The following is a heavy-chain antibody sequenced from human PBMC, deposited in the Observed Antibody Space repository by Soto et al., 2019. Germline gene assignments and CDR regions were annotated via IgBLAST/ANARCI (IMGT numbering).Heavy chain of an antibody. CDR2: INPSGGST. V-gene: IGHV1-46*01. CDR3: ARSYYYDSSGYLGAFDI. CDR1: GYTFTSYY. D-gene: IGHD3-22*01. Sequence: QVQLVQSGAEVKKPGASVKVSCKASGYTFTSYYMHWVRQAPGQGLEWMGIINPSGGSTSYAQKLQGRVTMTRDTSTSTVYMELSSLRSEDTAVYYCARSYYYDSSGYLGAFDIWGQGTMVTVSS. J-gene: IGHJ3*02.